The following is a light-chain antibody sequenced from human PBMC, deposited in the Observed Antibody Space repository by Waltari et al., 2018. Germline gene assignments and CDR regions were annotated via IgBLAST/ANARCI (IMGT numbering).Light chain of an antibody. CDR3: CSYAGSSTFVV. J-gene: IGLJ2*01. CDR2: EGS. CDR1: SSDVGSYNL. V-gene: IGLV2-23*03. Sequence: QSALTQPASVPGSPGQSITISCTGTSSDVGSYNLVVWYQQHPGKAPKLMIYEGSKWPSGVSNRLSGAKSGNTASLTISGLQAEDEADYYCCSYAGSSTFVVFGGGTKLTVL.